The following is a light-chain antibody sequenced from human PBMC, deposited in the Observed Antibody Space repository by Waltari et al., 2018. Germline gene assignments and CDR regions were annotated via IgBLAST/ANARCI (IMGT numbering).Light chain of an antibody. V-gene: IGKV3-20*01. Sequence: EIVLTQSPGTLSLSPGERATLPCRASQSVSSSYLAWYQQKPGQALRLLIYGASSRGNGIPDRFIGSGSWTDSTLTISRLEPEDFAVYYCQQYGSSLGTFGPGTKVDIK. CDR2: GAS. J-gene: IGKJ3*01. CDR1: QSVSSSY. CDR3: QQYGSSLGT.